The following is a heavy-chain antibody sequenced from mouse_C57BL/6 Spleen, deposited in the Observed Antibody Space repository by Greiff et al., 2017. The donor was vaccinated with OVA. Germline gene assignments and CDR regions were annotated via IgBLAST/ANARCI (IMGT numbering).Heavy chain of an antibody. V-gene: IGHV1-82*01. J-gene: IGHJ4*01. Sequence: QVQLQQSGPELVKPGASVKISCKASGYAFSSSWMNWVKQRPGKGLEWIGRIYPGDGDTNYNGKFKGKATLTADKSSSTAYMQLSSLTSEDSAVYFCARCDYDDYAMDYWGQGTSVTVSS. CDR2: IYPGDGDT. CDR3: ARCDYDDYAMDY. D-gene: IGHD2-4*01. CDR1: GYAFSSSW.